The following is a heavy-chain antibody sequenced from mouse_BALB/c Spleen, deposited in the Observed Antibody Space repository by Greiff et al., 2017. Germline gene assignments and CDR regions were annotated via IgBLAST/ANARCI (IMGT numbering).Heavy chain of an antibody. CDR2: IWTGGGT. V-gene: IGHV2-9-2*01. Sequence: LVESGPGLVAPSQSLSITCTVSGFSLTSYDISWIRQPPGKGLEWLGVIWTGGGTNYNSAFMSRLSISKDNSKSQVFLKMNSLQTDDTAIYYCVRDGYDLGFAYWGQGTLVTVSA. CDR1: GFSLTSYD. CDR3: VRDGYDLGFAY. D-gene: IGHD2-2*01. J-gene: IGHJ3*01.